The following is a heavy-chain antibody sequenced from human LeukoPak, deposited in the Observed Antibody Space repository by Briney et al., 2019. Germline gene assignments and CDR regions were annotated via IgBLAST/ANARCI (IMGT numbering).Heavy chain of an antibody. J-gene: IGHJ5*02. CDR1: GGSISSGDYY. CDR3: ARGRYSGYDQTLYWFDP. Sequence: SETLSLTCTVSGGSISSGDYYWSWIRQPPGKGLEWIGYIYYSGSTYYNPSLKSRVTISVDTSKNQFSLKLSSVTAADTAVYYCARGRYSGYDQTLYWFDPWGQGTLVTVSS. V-gene: IGHV4-30-4*01. CDR2: IYYSGST. D-gene: IGHD5-12*01.